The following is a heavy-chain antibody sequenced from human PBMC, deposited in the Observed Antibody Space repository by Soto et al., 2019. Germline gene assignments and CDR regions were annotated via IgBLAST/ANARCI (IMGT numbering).Heavy chain of an antibody. Sequence: GGSLRLSCASSGFTFNSYGIHWVRQAPGKGLEWVAGVSYDGSKEYYTESVRGRFTISRDNSRNTLDLQMNSLRAEDTAVYYCARSGSSGPPRHWGQGTLVTVS. CDR2: VSYDGSKE. CDR3: ARSGSSGPPRH. D-gene: IGHD1-26*01. V-gene: IGHV3-30*03. CDR1: GFTFNSYG. J-gene: IGHJ4*02.